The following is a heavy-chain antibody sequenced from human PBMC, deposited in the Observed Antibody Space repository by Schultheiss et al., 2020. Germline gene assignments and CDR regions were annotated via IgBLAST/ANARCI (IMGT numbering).Heavy chain of an antibody. Sequence: ASVKVSCKASGYTFTGYYMHWVRQAPGQGLEWMGRINPNSGGTNYAQKFQGRVTMTRDTSISTAYMELSRLRSDDTAVYYCARVEIYCSSTSCHNWFDPWGQGTLVTVSS. V-gene: IGHV1-2*06. J-gene: IGHJ5*02. CDR2: INPNSGGT. CDR1: GYTFTGYY. D-gene: IGHD2-2*01. CDR3: ARVEIYCSSTSCHNWFDP.